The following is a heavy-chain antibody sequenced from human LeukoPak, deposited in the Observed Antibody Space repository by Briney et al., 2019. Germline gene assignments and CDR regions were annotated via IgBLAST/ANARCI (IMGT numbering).Heavy chain of an antibody. Sequence: QPGGSLRLSCAASGFTFSSYGMHWVRQAPGKGLEWVAVISYDGSNKYYADSVKGRFTISRDNSKNMLYLQMNSLRAEDTAVYYCASNYDILTGYYPWYFDLWGRGTLVTVSS. V-gene: IGHV3-30*03. D-gene: IGHD3-9*01. CDR3: ASNYDILTGYYPWYFDL. J-gene: IGHJ2*01. CDR2: ISYDGSNK. CDR1: GFTFSSYG.